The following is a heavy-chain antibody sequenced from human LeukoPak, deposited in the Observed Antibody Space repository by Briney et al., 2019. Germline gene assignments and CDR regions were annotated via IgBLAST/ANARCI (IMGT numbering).Heavy chain of an antibody. D-gene: IGHD3-22*01. V-gene: IGHV4-4*02. Sequence: SGTLSLTCAVSGGSISSSNWWSWVRQPPGKGLEWIGEIYHSGSTNYNPSLKSRVTISVDKSKNQFSLKLSSVTAADTAVYYCARDFYYDSSGFRSGDYYYYGMDVWGQGTTVTVSS. J-gene: IGHJ6*02. CDR3: ARDFYYDSSGFRSGDYYYYGMDV. CDR2: IYHSGST. CDR1: GGSISSSNW.